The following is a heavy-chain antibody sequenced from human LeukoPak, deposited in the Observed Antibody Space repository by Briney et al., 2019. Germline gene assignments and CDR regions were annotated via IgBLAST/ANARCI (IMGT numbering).Heavy chain of an antibody. D-gene: IGHD3-10*01. Sequence: SETLSLTCTVSGGSISSGSYYWSWIRQPAGKGLEWIGRIYTSGSTNYNPSLKSRVTISVDTSKNQFSLKLSSVTAADTAVYYCARVTPLGRCGEYDRGFDYWGQGTLVTVSS. CDR1: GGSISSGSYY. CDR2: IYTSGST. CDR3: ARVTPLGRCGEYDRGFDY. V-gene: IGHV4-61*02. J-gene: IGHJ4*02.